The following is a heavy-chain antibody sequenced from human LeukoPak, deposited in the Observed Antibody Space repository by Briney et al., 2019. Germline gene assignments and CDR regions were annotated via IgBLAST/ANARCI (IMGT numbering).Heavy chain of an antibody. D-gene: IGHD3-10*01. V-gene: IGHV3-74*01. CDR2: INSDGSST. CDR3: AREYGSGSYDY. Sequence: GGSLRLSCAASGIRFSGYWMHWIRQAPGKGLVWVSRINSDGSSTNYADSVKGRFTISRDNAKNMLYLQMNSLRAEDTAVYYCAREYGSGSYDYWGQGAPVTVSS. CDR1: GIRFSGYW. J-gene: IGHJ4*02.